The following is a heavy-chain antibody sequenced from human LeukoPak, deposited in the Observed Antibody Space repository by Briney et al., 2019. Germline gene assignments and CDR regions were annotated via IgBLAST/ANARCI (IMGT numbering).Heavy chain of an antibody. CDR1: GFTVSSNY. CDR3: AREPDYYDSSGYYPPLGY. J-gene: IGHJ4*02. CDR2: IYSGGST. D-gene: IGHD3-22*01. V-gene: IGHV3-53*01. Sequence: PGGSLRLSCAASGFTVSSNYISWVRQAPGKGLEWVSVIYSGGSTYYADSVKGRFTISRDNSKNTLYLQMNSLRAEDTAVYYCAREPDYYDSSGYYPPLGYWGQGTLVTVSS.